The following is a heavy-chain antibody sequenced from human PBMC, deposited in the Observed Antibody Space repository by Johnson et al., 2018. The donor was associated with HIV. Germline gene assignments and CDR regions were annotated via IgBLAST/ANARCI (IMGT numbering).Heavy chain of an antibody. CDR3: VCLRVSLSAFDI. D-gene: IGHD2-21*01. CDR1: GFTFSSYW. J-gene: IGHJ3*02. V-gene: IGHV3-7*01. Sequence: EVQLVESGGGVVQPGGSLRLSCAASGFTFSSYWMSWVRQAPGKGLEWVANIKQDGSEKYYVDSVKGRFTISRDNAKNSLYLQMNSLRAEDTAVYYCVCLRVSLSAFDIWGQGTMVTVSS. CDR2: IKQDGSEK.